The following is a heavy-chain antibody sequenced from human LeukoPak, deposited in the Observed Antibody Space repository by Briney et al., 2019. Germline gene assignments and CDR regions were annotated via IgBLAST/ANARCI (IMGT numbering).Heavy chain of an antibody. V-gene: IGHV3-33*01. J-gene: IGHJ4*02. CDR2: IWSDGGNK. Sequence: GGSLRLSCAASGFTFRSYGMHWVRQAPGKGLEWVAVIWSDGGNKKYADSVKGRFTISRDNSKNTVSLQMDSLRAEDTAVYYCARRGSGVHNFDCWGQGTLVTVSS. CDR1: GFTFRSYG. D-gene: IGHD1-26*01. CDR3: ARRGSGVHNFDC.